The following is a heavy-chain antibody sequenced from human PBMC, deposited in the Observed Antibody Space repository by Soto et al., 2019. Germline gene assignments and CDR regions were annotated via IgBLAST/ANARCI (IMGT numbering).Heavy chain of an antibody. V-gene: IGHV1-8*01. CDR3: ARGWTTMIVVAPNWFDP. Sequence: QVQLVQSGAEVKKPGASVKVSCKASGYTFTSYDINWVRQATGQGLEWMGWINPNSGNTGYAQKFQGRVTMTRNTSISTAYMELSSLRAEDTAVYYCARGWTTMIVVAPNWFDPWGQGTLVTVSS. J-gene: IGHJ5*02. CDR1: GYTFTSYD. CDR2: INPNSGNT. D-gene: IGHD3-22*01.